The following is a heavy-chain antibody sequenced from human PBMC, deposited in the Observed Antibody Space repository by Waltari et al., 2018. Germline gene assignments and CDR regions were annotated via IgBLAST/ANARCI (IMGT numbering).Heavy chain of an antibody. D-gene: IGHD1-26*01. J-gene: IGHJ3*01. V-gene: IGHV1-18*01. CDR2: ISAYNGNT. CDR1: GYTFTSYG. Sequence: QVQLVQSGAEVKKPGASVKVSCKASGYTFTSYGISWVRQAPGQGLEWMGWISAYNGNTNYAQKFQGRVTITTDASTSTDYMELSSLRSEDTALYYCASEWELLGGAFNVWGQGTMVVVSS. CDR3: ASEWELLGGAFNV.